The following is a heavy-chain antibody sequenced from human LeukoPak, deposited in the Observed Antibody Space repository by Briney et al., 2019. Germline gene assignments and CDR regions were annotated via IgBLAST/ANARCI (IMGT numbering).Heavy chain of an antibody. V-gene: IGHV1-18*01. D-gene: IGHD2-2*01. J-gene: IGHJ6*02. CDR3: ARFVPAAIYYYGMDV. CDR2: ISAYNGNT. Sequence: ASVKVSCKASGGTFSSYAISWVRQAPGQGLEWMGWISAYNGNTNYAQKLQGRVTMTTDTSTSTAYMELRSLRSEDTAVYYCARFVPAAIYYYGMDVWGQGTTVTVSS. CDR1: GGTFSSYA.